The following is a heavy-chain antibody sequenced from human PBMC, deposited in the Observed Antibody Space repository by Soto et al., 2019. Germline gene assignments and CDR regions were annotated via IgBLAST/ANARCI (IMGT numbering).Heavy chain of an antibody. CDR3: AKDSLSGSLDH. D-gene: IGHD1-26*01. J-gene: IGHJ4*02. V-gene: IGHV3-43*02. CDR2: ISGNGGST. CDR1: GFTFSSYA. Sequence: PGGSLRLSCAASGFTFSSYAMSWVRQAPGKGLEWVSPISGNGGSTYYADSVKGRFTISRDNSKNSLYLQMNSLRTEDTALYYCAKDSLSGSLDHWGQGTLLTVSS.